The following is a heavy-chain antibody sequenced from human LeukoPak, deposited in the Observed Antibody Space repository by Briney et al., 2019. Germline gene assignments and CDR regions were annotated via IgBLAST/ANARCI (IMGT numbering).Heavy chain of an antibody. CDR2: ISYDGSNK. CDR3: ARETDSSGWYPFDY. D-gene: IGHD6-19*01. Sequence: PGGSLRLSCAASGFTFSSYAMHWVRQAPGKGLEWVAVISYDGSNKYYADSVKGRFTISRDNSKNTLYLQMNSLRAEDTAVYYCARETDSSGWYPFDYWGQGTLVIVSS. V-gene: IGHV3-30*04. J-gene: IGHJ4*02. CDR1: GFTFSSYA.